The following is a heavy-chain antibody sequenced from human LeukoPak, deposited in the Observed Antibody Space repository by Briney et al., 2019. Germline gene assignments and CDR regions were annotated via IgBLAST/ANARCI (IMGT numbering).Heavy chain of an antibody. CDR2: ISGSGGST. J-gene: IGHJ3*02. Sequence: QPGGSLRLSCAASGFTFSSYAMSWVRQAPGKGLEWVSAISGSGGSTYYADSVKGRFTISRDNSKNTLYLQMNSLRAEDTAVYYCAKELLPNDYVWGSYRYTPNAFDIWGQGTMVTVSS. V-gene: IGHV3-23*01. D-gene: IGHD3-16*02. CDR3: AKELLPNDYVWGSYRYTPNAFDI. CDR1: GFTFSSYA.